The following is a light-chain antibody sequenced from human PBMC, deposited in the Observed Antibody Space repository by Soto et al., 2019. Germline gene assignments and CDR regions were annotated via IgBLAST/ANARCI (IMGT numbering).Light chain of an antibody. CDR1: QSVSSF. CDR2: DAS. V-gene: IGKV3-11*01. Sequence: EIVLTQSPATLSLSPGDRATLSCRASQSVSSFLAWFQQKPGQAPRLLIYDASNRATGIPARFSGSGSGTDFTLTISSLEPEDSAIYYCQQYNNWPPAWTFGQGTKVDIK. CDR3: QQYNNWPPAWT. J-gene: IGKJ1*01.